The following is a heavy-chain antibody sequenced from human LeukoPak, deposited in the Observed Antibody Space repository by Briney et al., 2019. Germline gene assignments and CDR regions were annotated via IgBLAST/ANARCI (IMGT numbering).Heavy chain of an antibody. D-gene: IGHD6-19*01. J-gene: IGHJ4*02. CDR3: ARNSVAGTFDY. CDR1: GGSISGYF. Sequence: SETLSLTCTVSGGSISGYFWSWIRQPPGKGLQWIGYIYYSGSTNYNPSLKSRVTISVDTSKNQFSLKLSSVTAADTAVYYCARNSVAGTFDYWGQGTLVTVSS. CDR2: IYYSGST. V-gene: IGHV4-59*01.